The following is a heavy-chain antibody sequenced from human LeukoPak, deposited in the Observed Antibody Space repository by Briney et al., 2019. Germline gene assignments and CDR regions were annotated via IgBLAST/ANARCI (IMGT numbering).Heavy chain of an antibody. CDR2: INHSGST. CDR3: ARGLMGPTGVGS. Sequence: PSETXSLTCAVYGGSFSGYYWSWVRQPPGKGLEWIGEINHSGSTNYSPSLKSRVTISVDTSKNQFSLKLSSVTAADAAVYYCARGLMGPTGVGSWGQGTLVTVSS. J-gene: IGHJ5*02. V-gene: IGHV4-34*01. D-gene: IGHD1-1*01. CDR1: GGSFSGYY.